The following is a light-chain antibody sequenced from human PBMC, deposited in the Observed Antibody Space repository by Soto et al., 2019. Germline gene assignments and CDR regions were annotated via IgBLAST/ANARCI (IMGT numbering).Light chain of an antibody. Sequence: EIVLTQSPGTLSLSPGERATLSCRASQSVSSSYLAWYQQKPGQAPRLLIYGASSRATGIPDRFSGSGSGTDVTLTISRLEPEDFAVYYCQKYGSSPRTFGQGTKVEIK. V-gene: IGKV3-20*01. J-gene: IGKJ1*01. CDR2: GAS. CDR1: QSVSSSY. CDR3: QKYGSSPRT.